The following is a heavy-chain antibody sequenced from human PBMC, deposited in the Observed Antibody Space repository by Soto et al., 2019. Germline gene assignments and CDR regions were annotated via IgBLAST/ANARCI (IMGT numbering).Heavy chain of an antibody. CDR1: GYTFTSYD. CDR2: MNPNSGNT. D-gene: IGHD3-10*01. CDR3: ARDEYYYGSGINMDV. J-gene: IGHJ6*03. Sequence: ASVKVSCKASGYTFTSYDINWVRQATGQGLEWMGWMNPNSGNTGYAQKFQGRVTITADKSTSTAYMELSSLRSEDTAVYYCARDEYYYGSGINMDVWGKGTTVTVSS. V-gene: IGHV1-8*01.